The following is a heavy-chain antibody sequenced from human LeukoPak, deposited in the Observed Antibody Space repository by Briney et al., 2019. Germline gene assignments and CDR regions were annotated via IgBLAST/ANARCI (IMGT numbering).Heavy chain of an antibody. J-gene: IGHJ6*02. CDR2: ISAYNGNT. Sequence: GASVKVSCKASGYTFTSYGISWVRQAPGQGLEWMGWISAYNGNTDYAQKLQGRVTMTTDISTSTAYMEMRSLGSDDTAVYYCARRGYNTYSYYGLAVWGQGTTVTVSS. D-gene: IGHD5-24*01. V-gene: IGHV1-18*01. CDR3: ARRGYNTYSYYGLAV. CDR1: GYTFTSYG.